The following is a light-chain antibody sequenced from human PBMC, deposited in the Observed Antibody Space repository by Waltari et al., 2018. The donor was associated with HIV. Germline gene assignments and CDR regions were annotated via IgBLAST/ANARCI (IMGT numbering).Light chain of an antibody. CDR2: ASS. CDR1: QTIDQKS. Sequence: VLTQSTGTLSVSPGGHANLSCRASQTIDQKSMSWYQQRPGQAPRLILFASSTRATDIPDRFRGSESGTEFTLTIRRLEPEDFAVYYCHVYGGSPRWTFGPGTRLE. J-gene: IGKJ1*01. V-gene: IGKV3-20*01. CDR3: HVYGGSPRWT.